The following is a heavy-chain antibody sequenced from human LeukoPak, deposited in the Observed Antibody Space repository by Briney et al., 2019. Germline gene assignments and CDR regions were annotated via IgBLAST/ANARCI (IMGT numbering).Heavy chain of an antibody. Sequence: SETLSLTCTVSGGSISSYYWSWIRQPPGKGLEWIGYIYYSGSTNYNPSLKSRVTISVDTSKNQFSLKLSSVTAADTAVYYCAAGRLLSRYYYYYMDVWGKGTTVTISS. CDR1: GGSISSYY. CDR3: AAGRLLSRYYYYYMDV. D-gene: IGHD2/OR15-2a*01. V-gene: IGHV4-59*08. J-gene: IGHJ6*03. CDR2: IYYSGST.